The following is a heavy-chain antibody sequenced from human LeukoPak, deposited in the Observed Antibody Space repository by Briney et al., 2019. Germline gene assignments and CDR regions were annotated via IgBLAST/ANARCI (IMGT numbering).Heavy chain of an antibody. J-gene: IGHJ3*02. CDR3: ARNEHCSSTSCQSFGALDI. D-gene: IGHD2-2*01. CDR2: IYSGGST. Sequence: GGSLRLSCAASGFTVSSNYMSWVRQAPGKGLEWVSVIYSGGSTYYADSVKGRFTISRDNSKNTLYLQMNSLRAEDTAVYYCARNEHCSSTSCQSFGALDIWGQGTMVTVSS. V-gene: IGHV3-53*01. CDR1: GFTVSSNY.